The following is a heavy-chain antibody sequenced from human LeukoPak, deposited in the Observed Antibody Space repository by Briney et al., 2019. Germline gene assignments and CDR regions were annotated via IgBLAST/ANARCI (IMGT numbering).Heavy chain of an antibody. Sequence: PSETLSLTCTVSGGTISSYYWSWIRQPPGKGLEWIGYIYYSGSANYNPSLKSRVTISVDTSKNQFSLKLSSVTAADTAVYYCARERSYYYDSSGYSWDPDAFDIWGQGTMVTVSS. J-gene: IGHJ3*02. V-gene: IGHV4-59*01. D-gene: IGHD3-22*01. CDR2: IYYSGSA. CDR3: ARERSYYYDSSGYSWDPDAFDI. CDR1: GGTISSYY.